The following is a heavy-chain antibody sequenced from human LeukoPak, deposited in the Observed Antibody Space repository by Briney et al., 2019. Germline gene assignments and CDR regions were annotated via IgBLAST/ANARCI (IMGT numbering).Heavy chain of an antibody. J-gene: IGHJ4*02. CDR3: VRVSPIAAGGIDY. CDR1: GLTFSSYG. V-gene: IGHV3-33*01. Sequence: GRSLRLSWATAGLTFSSYGMHWARHAPGGGLEWVAVIGDDGNNNYYADHVKGRFCISRDHYKHTLHLQMSSPRAEDTAVYYCVRVSPIAAGGIDYWGQGTMVTVSS. D-gene: IGHD2-15*01. CDR2: IGDDGNNN.